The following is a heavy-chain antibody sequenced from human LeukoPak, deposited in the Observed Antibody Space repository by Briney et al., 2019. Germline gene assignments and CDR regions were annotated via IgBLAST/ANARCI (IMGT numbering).Heavy chain of an antibody. Sequence: GGSLRLSCAASGFTFSSYSMNWVRQAPGKGLEWVSLISSSSSYIYYADSVKGRFTISRDNSKNSLYLQMNILRVEDTAVYYCAREGLIRFRDAFDIWGQGTMVTVSS. V-gene: IGHV3-21*01. CDR3: AREGLIRFRDAFDI. J-gene: IGHJ3*02. CDR2: ISSSSSYI. CDR1: GFTFSSYS. D-gene: IGHD3-3*01.